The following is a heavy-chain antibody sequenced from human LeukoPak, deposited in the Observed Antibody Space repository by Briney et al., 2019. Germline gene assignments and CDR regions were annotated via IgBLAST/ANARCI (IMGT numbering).Heavy chain of an antibody. CDR2: MNPNSGNT. CDR1: GYTFTTYD. J-gene: IGHJ5*02. CDR3: ARGRGSGHKETCFDP. Sequence: GVSVKVSCKASGYTFTTYDINWVRQATGHGLGCMGWMNPNSGNTGYTQTSSGRGTMTRNTSISTAYMDLSSLRSEDTAVYYCARGRGSGHKETCFDPWGQGTLVTVSS. V-gene: IGHV1-8*01. D-gene: IGHD6-19*01.